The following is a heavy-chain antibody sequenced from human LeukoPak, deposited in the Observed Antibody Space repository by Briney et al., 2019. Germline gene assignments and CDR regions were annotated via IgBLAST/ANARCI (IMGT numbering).Heavy chain of an antibody. V-gene: IGHV1-2*02. CDR1: GYIFSDYY. J-gene: IGHJ4*02. CDR3: ARGAEAETSPLDF. Sequence: ASVKVSCKASGYIFSDYYMHWVRQAPGQGLEWLGWINPKSGAADYAQQFRGRVTMTRDTSINTDYMGMKRVTSDDTAVYYCARGAEAETSPLDFWGQGTLVIVS. CDR2: INPKSGAA. D-gene: IGHD6-13*01.